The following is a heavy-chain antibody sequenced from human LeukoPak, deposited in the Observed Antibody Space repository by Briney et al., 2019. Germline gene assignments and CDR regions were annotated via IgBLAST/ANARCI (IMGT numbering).Heavy chain of an antibody. CDR3: ARAFSQYYDILTGYHSFDY. V-gene: IGHV1-69*01. D-gene: IGHD3-9*01. Sequence: SVKVSCKASGGTFSSYAISWVRQAPGQGLEWMGGIIPIFGTANYAQKFQGRVTITADEYTSTAYMELSSLRSEDTAVYYCARAFSQYYDILTGYHSFDYWGQGTLVTVSS. J-gene: IGHJ4*02. CDR1: GGTFSSYA. CDR2: IIPIFGTA.